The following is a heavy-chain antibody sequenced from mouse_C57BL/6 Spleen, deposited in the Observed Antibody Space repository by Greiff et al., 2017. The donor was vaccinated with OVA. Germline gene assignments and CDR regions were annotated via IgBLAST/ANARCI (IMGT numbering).Heavy chain of an antibody. J-gene: IGHJ1*03. Sequence: EVQRVESGGGLVKPGGSLKLSCAASGFTFSDYGMHWVRQAPEKGLEWVAYISSGSSTIYYADTVKGRFTISRDNAKNTLFLQMTSLRSEDTAMYYCASGGYYDWYFDVWGTGTTVTVSS. CDR3: ASGGYYDWYFDV. CDR1: GFTFSDYG. V-gene: IGHV5-17*01. D-gene: IGHD2-3*01. CDR2: ISSGSSTI.